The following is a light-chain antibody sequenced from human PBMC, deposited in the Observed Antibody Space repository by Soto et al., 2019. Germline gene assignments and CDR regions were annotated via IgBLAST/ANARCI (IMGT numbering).Light chain of an antibody. CDR3: CSYAGSSTPYV. J-gene: IGLJ1*01. CDR1: SSDVGSYNL. Sequence: QSVLTQPASVSGSPGQSITISCTGTSSDVGSYNLVSWYQQHPGKAPKLMIYEVSKRPSGVSNRFSGSKSGNTASLTISGLQAEDEADYYCCSYAGSSTPYVFGTRTKVTV. CDR2: EVS. V-gene: IGLV2-23*02.